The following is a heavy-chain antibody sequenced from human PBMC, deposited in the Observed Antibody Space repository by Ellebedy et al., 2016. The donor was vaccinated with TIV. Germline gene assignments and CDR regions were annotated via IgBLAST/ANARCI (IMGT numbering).Heavy chain of an antibody. CDR2: IYSGDEA. CDR1: GFTVSIYY. J-gene: IGHJ3*02. CDR3: AKDVRYTTGWGGALDI. D-gene: IGHD2-8*02. V-gene: IGHV3-53*01. Sequence: GESLKISCAASGFTVSIYYMSWVRQAPGRGLEWVSLIYSGDEAHYADSVKGRFTISRDNSRNTLYLQMNSLRGEDTAVYFCAKDVRYTTGWGGALDIWGQGAMVTVSS.